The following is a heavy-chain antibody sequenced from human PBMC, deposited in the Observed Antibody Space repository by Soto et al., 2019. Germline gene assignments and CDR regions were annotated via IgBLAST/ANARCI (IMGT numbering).Heavy chain of an antibody. CDR3: ARATGTMRSRNCDY. D-gene: IGHD1-1*01. V-gene: IGHV4-31*03. CDR1: GGSIRTVGHY. Sequence: KASETLSLTCSVSGGSIRTVGHYWTWIRQPPGKGLEWIGSIYHTGSTYYSKYIRSRLTMSVDTSKSQFSLRLSSVTAAETDVYYCARATGTMRSRNCDYWGQGSLVTVSS. J-gene: IGHJ4*02. CDR2: IYHTGST.